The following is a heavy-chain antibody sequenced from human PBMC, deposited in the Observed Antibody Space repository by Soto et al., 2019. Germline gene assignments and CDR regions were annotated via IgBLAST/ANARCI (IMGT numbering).Heavy chain of an antibody. J-gene: IGHJ4*02. CDR1: GFTFSDYY. Sequence: GGSLRLSCAASGFTFSDYYMSWIRQAPGKGLEWVSYISSSSYTIYYADSVKGRFTISRDNAKNSLYLQMNSLRAEDTAVYYCARDYSSYGPFDYWGQGTLVTVSS. CDR3: ARDYSSYGPFDY. CDR2: ISSSSYTI. V-gene: IGHV3-11*04. D-gene: IGHD5-18*01.